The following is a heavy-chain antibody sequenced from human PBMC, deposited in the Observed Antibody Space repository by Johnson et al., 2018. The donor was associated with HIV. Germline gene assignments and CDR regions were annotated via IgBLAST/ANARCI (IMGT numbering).Heavy chain of an antibody. CDR2: ISDSGGST. CDR1: GFTFSSYA. J-gene: IGHJ3*02. V-gene: IGHV3-23*04. CDR3: AQKAVAGTFTDAFDI. Sequence: EKLVESGGGVVQPGRSLRLSCAASGFTFSSYAMRWVRQAPGKGLAWVSGISDSGGSTHYADSVTGRFTISRDNAKNSLYLQMNSLRAEDTALYYCAQKAVAGTFTDAFDIWGQGTMVTVSS. D-gene: IGHD6-19*01.